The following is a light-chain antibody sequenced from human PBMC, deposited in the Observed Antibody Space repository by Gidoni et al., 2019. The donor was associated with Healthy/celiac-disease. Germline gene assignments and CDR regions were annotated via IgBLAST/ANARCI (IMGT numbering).Light chain of an antibody. Sequence: EIALTQSPGTLSLSPGERATLSCRASQSVSSSYLAWYQQKPGQAHRLLIYGASSRATGIPDRFSGSGSGTDFTLTISRLEPEDFAVYYCQQYGSSPRLTFGGXTKVEIK. J-gene: IGKJ4*01. CDR1: QSVSSSY. CDR2: GAS. V-gene: IGKV3-20*01. CDR3: QQYGSSPRLT.